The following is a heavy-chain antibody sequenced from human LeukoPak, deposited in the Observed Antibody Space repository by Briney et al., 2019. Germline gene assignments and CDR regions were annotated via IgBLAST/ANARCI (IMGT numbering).Heavy chain of an antibody. V-gene: IGHV3-23*01. CDR3: AKGTLRSCTGVRCYPFDY. CDR1: GFSSSVYA. CDR2: ITGSGDST. J-gene: IGHJ4*02. D-gene: IGHD2-8*02. Sequence: QPGGSLRLSCAASGFSSSVYAMNGVRQAPGKGLEWVSSITGSGDSTHIADSVKGRFTIYRDNSKNTMYMQMNILRAEDTALYYCAKGTLRSCTGVRCYPFDYWGQGTLVNVSS.